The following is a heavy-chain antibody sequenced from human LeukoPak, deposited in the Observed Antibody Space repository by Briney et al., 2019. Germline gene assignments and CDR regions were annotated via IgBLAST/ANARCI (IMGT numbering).Heavy chain of an antibody. Sequence: SETLSLTCTVSGGSITNNNYYWGWIRQPPGKGLEWIGTIYYSGSTYYNPSLKSRATISVDTSKNLFSLKLSSVTAADTAVYYCARHRIAAADDAFEIWGQGTRVTVSS. CDR1: GGSITNNNYY. D-gene: IGHD6-13*01. J-gene: IGHJ3*02. CDR2: IYYSGST. V-gene: IGHV4-39*01. CDR3: ARHRIAAADDAFEI.